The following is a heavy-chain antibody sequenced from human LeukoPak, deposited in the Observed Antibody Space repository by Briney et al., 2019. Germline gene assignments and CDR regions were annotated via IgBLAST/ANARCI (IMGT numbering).Heavy chain of an antibody. Sequence: GGSLRLSCAASGFTFSSYGMHWVRQAPGKGLEWVAAISYDGSNKQYGDSVKGRFTISRDNSKNTLYLQMNSLRAEDTAVYYCAKDSPNNYGSGSYLQGYFDYWGQGTLVTVSS. D-gene: IGHD3-10*01. CDR3: AKDSPNNYGSGSYLQGYFDY. J-gene: IGHJ4*02. CDR2: ISYDGSNK. CDR1: GFTFSSYG. V-gene: IGHV3-33*05.